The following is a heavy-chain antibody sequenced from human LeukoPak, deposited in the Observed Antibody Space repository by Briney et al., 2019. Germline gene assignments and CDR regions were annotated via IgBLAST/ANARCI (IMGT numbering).Heavy chain of an antibody. CDR1: GGSIKNYY. J-gene: IGHJ6*03. Sequence: SETLSLTCTVSGGSIKNYYWTWLRQPPGKGLEWIGYIYYSGSTSANPSLNSLVTISVDTSKNQFSLRLKYVTAADTAVYYCARDVPRGTGYMDVWGKGTTVTVSS. V-gene: IGHV4-59*01. CDR3: ARDVPRGTGYMDV. CDR2: IYYSGST. D-gene: IGHD1-14*01.